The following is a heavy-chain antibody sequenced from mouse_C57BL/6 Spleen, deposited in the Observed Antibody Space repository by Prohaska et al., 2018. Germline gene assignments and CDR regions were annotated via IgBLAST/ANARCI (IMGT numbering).Heavy chain of an antibody. J-gene: IGHJ4*01. Sequence: HGKSLEWIGDINPNNGGTSYNQKFKGKATLTVDKSSSTAYMELRSLTSEDSAVYYCARKSNYYYAMDYWGQGTSVTVSS. V-gene: IGHV1-26*01. D-gene: IGHD2-5*01. CDR3: ARKSNYYYAMDY. CDR2: INPNNGGT.